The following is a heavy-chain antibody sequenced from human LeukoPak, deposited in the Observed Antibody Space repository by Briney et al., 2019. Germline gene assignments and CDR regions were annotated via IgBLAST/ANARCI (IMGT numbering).Heavy chain of an antibody. D-gene: IGHD2-21*01. Sequence: GRSLRLSCGASGFAFSSFRMSWVRQAPGRGLEWVSSISGNSADINNADSLKGRFTISRDNAKNSLYLQLNSLTVEDTAVYYCARLDWRGYWGQGTLVTVSS. J-gene: IGHJ4*02. CDR2: ISGNSADI. V-gene: IGHV3-21*01. CDR1: GFAFSSFR. CDR3: ARLDWRGY.